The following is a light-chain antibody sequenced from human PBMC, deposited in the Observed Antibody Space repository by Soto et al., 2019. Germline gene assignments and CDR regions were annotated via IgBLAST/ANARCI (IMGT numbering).Light chain of an antibody. J-gene: IGKJ1*01. CDR1: QSISTN. CDR3: QQYNSYSKT. CDR2: AAS. Sequence: DIQMTQSPSSLSASVGDRVTITCRASQSISTNLNWFQQKPGKAPKLLIYAASSLQSGVPSRFSGSGSGTDFTLTISSLQPEDFATYYCQQYNSYSKTFGQGTKVDIK. V-gene: IGKV1-39*01.